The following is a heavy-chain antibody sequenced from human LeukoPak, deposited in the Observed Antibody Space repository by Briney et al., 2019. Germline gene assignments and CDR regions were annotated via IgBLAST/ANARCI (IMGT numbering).Heavy chain of an antibody. V-gene: IGHV4-4*02. CDR3: ARHRCSGGSCYPMNWFDP. Sequence: SETLSLTCAVSGGSISSSNWWSWVRQPPGKGLEWIGEIYHSGSTNYNPSLKSRVTISVDESKNQFSLKLSSVTAADTAVYYCARHRCSGGSCYPMNWFDPWGQGTLVTVSS. CDR1: GGSISSSNW. CDR2: IYHSGST. J-gene: IGHJ5*02. D-gene: IGHD2-15*01.